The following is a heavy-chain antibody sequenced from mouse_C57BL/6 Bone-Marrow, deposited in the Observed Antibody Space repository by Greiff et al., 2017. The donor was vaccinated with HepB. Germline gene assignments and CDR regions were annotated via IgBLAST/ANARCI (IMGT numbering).Heavy chain of an antibody. CDR1: GYTFTSYT. V-gene: IGHV1-4*01. J-gene: IGHJ3*01. CDR2: INPSSGYT. D-gene: IGHD1-2*01. Sequence: VNVVESGAELARPGASVKMSCKASGYTFTSYTMHWVKQRPGQGLEWIGYINPSSGYTKYNQKFKDKATLTADKSSSTAYMQLSSLTSEDSAVYYCASGLRLPFAYWGQGTLVTVSA. CDR3: ASGLRLPFAY.